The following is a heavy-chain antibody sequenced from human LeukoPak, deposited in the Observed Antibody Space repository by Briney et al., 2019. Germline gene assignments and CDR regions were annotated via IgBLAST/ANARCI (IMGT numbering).Heavy chain of an antibody. V-gene: IGHV3-7*01. D-gene: IGHD6-13*01. CDR1: GFTFNNYW. CDR3: VRDSYTNTWHEEGRDF. J-gene: IGHJ4*02. Sequence: GGSLRLSCAASGFTFNNYWMTWVRQAPGKGLEWVANIQQDGSQKTYVDSVKGRFTISRDNAKNSLYLQMNSVRAEDTAVYNCVRDSYTNTWHEEGRDFWCQGTLVTVSS. CDR2: IQQDGSQK.